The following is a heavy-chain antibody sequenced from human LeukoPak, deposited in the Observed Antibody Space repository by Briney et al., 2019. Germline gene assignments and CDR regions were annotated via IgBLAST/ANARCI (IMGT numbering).Heavy chain of an antibody. D-gene: IGHD2-21*01. CDR3: AKESRGGECFKGSDY. CDR1: GFTLSSYA. Sequence: GGSLRLSCAASGFTLSSYAMSWVRQAPGKGLEWVSVISGSGASTYYADSMKGRLTISRDNSKNTLYLQINSLRAEDTAVYYCAKESRGGECFKGSDYLGQGTLVTVSS. CDR2: ISGSGAST. V-gene: IGHV3-23*01. J-gene: IGHJ4*02.